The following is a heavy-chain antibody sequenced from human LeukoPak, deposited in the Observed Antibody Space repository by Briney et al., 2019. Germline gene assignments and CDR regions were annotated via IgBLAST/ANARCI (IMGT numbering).Heavy chain of an antibody. V-gene: IGHV3-48*03. CDR3: ARGSMCSGGICYSARCFDY. CDR2: MSTSGTIT. D-gene: IGHD2-15*01. Sequence: PGGSLRLSCSASGFTFSSYEMNWVRQAPGKGLEWGSYMSTSGTITYYGDSVKGRFTISRNNAQKSLYLQMNSLRAEDTAVYYCARGSMCSGGICYSARCFDYWGQGTLLTVSS. CDR1: GFTFSSYE. J-gene: IGHJ4*02.